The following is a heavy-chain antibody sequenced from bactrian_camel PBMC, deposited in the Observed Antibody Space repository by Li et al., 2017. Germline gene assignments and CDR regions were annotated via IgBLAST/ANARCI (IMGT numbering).Heavy chain of an antibody. CDR3: AEGRGSRGEHCYSLNY. CDR1: DNVSKYY. D-gene: IGHD6*01. V-gene: IGHV3S53*01. CDR2: IDKSGSP. Sequence: QVQLVESGGGSVQAGGSLRLACAASDNVSKYYMVWFRQAPGKERGGVAAIDKSGSPTYTYSVMGRFTISQDSARNTAYLQMNNLQPEDTATYYCAEGRGSRGEHCYSLNYWGQGTQVTVS. J-gene: IGHJ4*01.